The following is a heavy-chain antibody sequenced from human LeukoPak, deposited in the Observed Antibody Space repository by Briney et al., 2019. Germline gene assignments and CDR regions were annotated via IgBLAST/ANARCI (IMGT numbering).Heavy chain of an antibody. CDR3: AKDQSPNYDILTSDY. Sequence: GGSLRLSRAASGFTFSSYAMSWVRQAPGKGLEWVSAISGSGGSTYYADSVKGRFTISRDNSKNTLYLQMNSLRAEDTAVYYCAKDQSPNYDILTSDYWGQGTLVTVSS. V-gene: IGHV3-23*01. CDR1: GFTFSSYA. J-gene: IGHJ4*02. D-gene: IGHD3-9*01. CDR2: ISGSGGST.